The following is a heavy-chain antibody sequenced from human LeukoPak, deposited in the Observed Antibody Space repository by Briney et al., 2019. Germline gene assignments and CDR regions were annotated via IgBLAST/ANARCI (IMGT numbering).Heavy chain of an antibody. Sequence: ASVKVSCKASGGTFSSYAISWVRQAPGQGLEWMGGIIPIFGTANYAQKFQGRVTITADESTSTAYMELSSLRSEDTAVYYCARALDSSGYYTVTTSSFDYWGQGTLVTVSP. CDR1: GGTFSSYA. D-gene: IGHD3-22*01. J-gene: IGHJ4*02. CDR2: IIPIFGTA. CDR3: ARALDSSGYYTVTTSSFDY. V-gene: IGHV1-69*13.